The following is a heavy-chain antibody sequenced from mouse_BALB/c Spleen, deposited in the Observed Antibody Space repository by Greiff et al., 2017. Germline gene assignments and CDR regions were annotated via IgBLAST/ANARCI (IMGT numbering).Heavy chain of an antibody. D-gene: IGHD1-1*01. V-gene: IGHV2-9*02. J-gene: IGHJ3*01. CDR2: IWAGGST. CDR3: ARDRDYYGSSYVWFAD. CDR1: GFSLTSYG. Sequence: VKLMESGPGLVAPSQSLSITCTVSGFSLTSYGVHWVRQPPGKGLEWLGVIWAGGSTNYNSALMSRLSISKDNSKSQVFLKMNSLQTDDTAMYYCARDRDYYGSSYVWFADWGQGTLVTVSA.